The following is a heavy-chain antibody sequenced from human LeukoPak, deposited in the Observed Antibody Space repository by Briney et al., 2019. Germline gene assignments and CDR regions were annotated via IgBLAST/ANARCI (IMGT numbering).Heavy chain of an antibody. CDR2: ISGGGGST. CDR3: AKGGKWDVTPFDY. D-gene: IGHD1-26*01. J-gene: IGHJ4*02. V-gene: IGHV3-23*01. Sequence: GGSLRLSCAASEFTFSSYSMNWVRQAPGKGLEWVSTISGGGGSTYYADSVKGRFTISRDNSKNTLYLQVNSLRAEDTAVYYCAKGGKWDVTPFDYWGQGTLVTVSS. CDR1: EFTFSSYS.